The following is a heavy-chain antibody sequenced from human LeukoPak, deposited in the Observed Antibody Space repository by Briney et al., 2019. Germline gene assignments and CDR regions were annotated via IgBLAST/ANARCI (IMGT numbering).Heavy chain of an antibody. Sequence: VASVKVSSTASGYTFTAYYMHWVRHAPGQGLEWMGLINPNTGGTNYAQRFQGRVTMTRDTSISTVYMDLRSLRSDDTAVYYCARDRWQQLDWFDHWGQGTLVIVSS. D-gene: IGHD5-24*01. CDR2: INPNTGGT. V-gene: IGHV1-2*02. CDR1: GYTFTAYY. CDR3: ARDRWQQLDWFDH. J-gene: IGHJ5*02.